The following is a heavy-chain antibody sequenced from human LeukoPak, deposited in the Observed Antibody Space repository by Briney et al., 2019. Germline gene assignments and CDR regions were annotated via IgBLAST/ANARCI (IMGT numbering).Heavy chain of an antibody. CDR3: ARDLMIYSGSPLDY. V-gene: IGHV4-39*07. CDR1: GGSISSSSYY. Sequence: SETLSLTCTASGGSISSSSYYWGWIRQPPGKGLEWIGSIYYSGSTYYNPSLKSRVTISVDTSKNQFSLKLSSVTAADTAVYYCARDLMIYSGSPLDYWGQGTLVTVSS. CDR2: IYYSGST. D-gene: IGHD1-26*01. J-gene: IGHJ4*02.